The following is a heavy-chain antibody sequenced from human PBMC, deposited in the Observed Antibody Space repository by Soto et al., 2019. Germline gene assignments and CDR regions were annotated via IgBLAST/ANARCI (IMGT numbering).Heavy chain of an antibody. V-gene: IGHV1-69*12. CDR3: ARDQTCSGYYDPNYAFDI. CDR1: GGTFSSYD. D-gene: IGHD3-22*01. Sequence: QVQLVQSGAEVKKPGSSVKVSCKASGGTFSSYDISWVRQAPGQGLEWMGGIIPIFGAANYAQKFQGRVTIPADESTSTAYMELSSLRSADTAVYYCARDQTCSGYYDPNYAFDIWGQGTMVTVSS. CDR2: IIPIFGAA. J-gene: IGHJ3*02.